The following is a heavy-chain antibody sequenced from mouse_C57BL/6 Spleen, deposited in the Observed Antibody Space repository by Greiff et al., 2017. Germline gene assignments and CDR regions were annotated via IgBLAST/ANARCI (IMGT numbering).Heavy chain of an antibody. CDR1: GYTFTSYT. J-gene: IGHJ4*01. CDR2: INPSSGYT. D-gene: IGHD2-4*01. Sequence: VKLMESGAELARPGASVKMSCKASGYTFTSYTMHWVKQRPGQGLEWIGYINPSSGYTKYNQKFKDKATLTADKSSSTAYMQLSSLTSEDSAVYYCARSSDYDDYAMDYWGQGTSVTVSS. CDR3: ARSSDYDDYAMDY. V-gene: IGHV1-4*01.